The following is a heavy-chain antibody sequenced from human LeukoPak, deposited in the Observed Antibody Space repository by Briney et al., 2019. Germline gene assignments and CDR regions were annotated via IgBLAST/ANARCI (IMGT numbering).Heavy chain of an antibody. CDR3: ARGNKGSGWYFDY. CDR2: INHSGST. J-gene: IGHJ4*02. D-gene: IGHD6-19*01. Sequence: PSETLSLTCAVYGGSFSGYYWSWIRQPPGKGLEWIGEINHSGSTNYNPSLKSRVTISVDTSKNQFSLKLSSVTAADTAVYYCARGNKGSGWYFDYWGQGTLVTVSS. V-gene: IGHV4-34*01. CDR1: GGSFSGYY.